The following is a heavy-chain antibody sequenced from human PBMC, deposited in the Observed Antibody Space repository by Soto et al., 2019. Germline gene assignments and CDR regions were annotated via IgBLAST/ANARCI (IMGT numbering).Heavy chain of an antibody. CDR2: IYYSGNT. CDR3: ARGQFNILTGYYIDF. V-gene: IGHV4-59*12. D-gene: IGHD3-9*01. CDR1: GGSLSSYR. Sequence: SDTLSLTCTVSGGSLSSYRWSWIRQPPGEGLEWIGSIYYSGNTNYNPSLKSRVTISADTSKNEFSLRLRSVTTADTAVYYCARGQFNILTGYYIDFWGQGTLVTVSS. J-gene: IGHJ4*02.